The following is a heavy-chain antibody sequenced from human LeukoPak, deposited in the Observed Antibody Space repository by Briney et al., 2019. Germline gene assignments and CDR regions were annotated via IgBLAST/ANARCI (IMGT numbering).Heavy chain of an antibody. D-gene: IGHD4-17*01. V-gene: IGHV3-48*03. J-gene: IGHJ2*01. CDR2: ISSSGSTI. Sequence: PGGSLRLSCAASGFTFSSYEMNWVRQAPGKGLGGVSYISSSGSTIYYAESVKGRFTISRDNAKNSLYLQMNSLRAEDTAVYYCARMYGDYIRGRYFDLWGRGTLVTVSS. CDR3: ARMYGDYIRGRYFDL. CDR1: GFTFSSYE.